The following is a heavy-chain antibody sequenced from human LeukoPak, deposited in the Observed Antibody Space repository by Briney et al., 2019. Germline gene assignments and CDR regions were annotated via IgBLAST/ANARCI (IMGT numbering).Heavy chain of an antibody. Sequence: SETLSLTCTVSGGSISSYYWSWIRQPPGKGLEWIGSIYYSGSTYYNPSLKSRVTISVDTSKNQFSLKLSSVTAADTAVYYCARAPGGSWTRIHYFDYWGQGTLVTVSS. CDR3: ARAPGGSWTRIHYFDY. V-gene: IGHV4-59*12. J-gene: IGHJ4*02. D-gene: IGHD6-13*01. CDR2: IYYSGST. CDR1: GGSISSYY.